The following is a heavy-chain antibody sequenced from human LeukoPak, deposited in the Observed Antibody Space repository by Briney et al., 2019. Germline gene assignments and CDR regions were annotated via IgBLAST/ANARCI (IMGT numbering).Heavy chain of an antibody. V-gene: IGHV3-30-3*01. D-gene: IGHD5-18*01. J-gene: IGHJ4*02. CDR1: GFTFSSYA. CDR2: ISHDGSNK. Sequence: GGSLRLSCAASGFTFSSYAMHWVRQAPGKGLGWVAVISHDGSNKYYADSVKGRFTISRDNSKNTLYLQMNSLRAEDTAVYYCAKKRGYSYGYADYWGQGTLVTVSS. CDR3: AKKRGYSYGYADY.